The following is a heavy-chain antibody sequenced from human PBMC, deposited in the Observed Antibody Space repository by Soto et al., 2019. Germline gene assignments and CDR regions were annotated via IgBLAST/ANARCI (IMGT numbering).Heavy chain of an antibody. D-gene: IGHD2-2*01. CDR1: GGTFSSYA. J-gene: IGHJ5*02. V-gene: IGHV1-69*01. Sequence: QVQLVQSGAEVKKPGSSVKVSCKAYGGTFSSYAISCVRQAPGQGLEWMGGIIPTFGTSNYAQKFHGRVTITADESTSTAYIELSSRRSEDTAVYYCSRLDYEPAEDWFDPWGQGTLVTASS. CDR3: SRLDYEPAEDWFDP. CDR2: IIPTFGTS.